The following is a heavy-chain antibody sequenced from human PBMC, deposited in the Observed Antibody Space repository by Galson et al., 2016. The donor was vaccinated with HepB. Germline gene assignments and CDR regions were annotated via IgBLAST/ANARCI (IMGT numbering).Heavy chain of an antibody. CDR1: GFTFSSYA. D-gene: IGHD3-10*01. CDR3: ARGDGPGSFLIDY. J-gene: IGHJ4*02. CDR2: IIGSGDRT. V-gene: IGHV3-23*01. Sequence: SLRLSCAASGFTFSSYAMTWVRQAPGQGLEWVSAIIGSGDRTYYAGSVRGRFTVSRDNSKNTVYMQMNSLRPEDAAVYYCARGDGPGSFLIDYWGQGTPVTVSS.